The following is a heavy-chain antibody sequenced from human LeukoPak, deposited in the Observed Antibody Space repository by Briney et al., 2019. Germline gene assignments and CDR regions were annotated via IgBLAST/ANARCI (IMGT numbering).Heavy chain of an antibody. V-gene: IGHV1-2*06. CDR3: ARDPPYYDSSGPHFQH. D-gene: IGHD3-22*01. CDR2: INPNSGGT. CDR1: GYTFTGYY. J-gene: IGHJ1*01. Sequence: GASVKVSCKASGYTFTGYYMHWVRQAPGQGLEWMGRINPNSGGTNYAQKFQGRVTMTMDTSLSTAYMELSRLRSDDTAVYYCARDPPYYDSSGPHFQHWGQGTLVTVSS.